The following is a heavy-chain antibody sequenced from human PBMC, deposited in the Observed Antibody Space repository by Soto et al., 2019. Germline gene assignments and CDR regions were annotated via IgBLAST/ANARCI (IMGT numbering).Heavy chain of an antibody. CDR1: GFTFNTYT. V-gene: IGHV3-48*01. Sequence: PGGSLRLSCAASGFTFNTYTMNWVRQAPGQGLEWMSSIISGGGTTYYADAVKGRFTISRDNSKNTLYLQMNSLRAEDTAVYYCAREWIAARLRGVYYYGMDVWGQGTTVTVSS. J-gene: IGHJ6*02. D-gene: IGHD6-6*01. CDR3: AREWIAARLRGVYYYGMDV. CDR2: IISGGGTT.